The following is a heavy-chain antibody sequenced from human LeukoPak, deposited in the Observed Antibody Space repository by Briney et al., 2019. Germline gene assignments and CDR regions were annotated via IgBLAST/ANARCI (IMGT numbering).Heavy chain of an antibody. CDR3: ARDITIFGVVQSPRGNMDV. Sequence: SETLSLTCAVYGGSFSGYYWSWIRQPPGKGLEWIGEINHSGSTNYNPSLKSRVTIPVDTSKNQFPLKLSSVTAADTAVYYCARDITIFGVVQSPRGNMDVWGKGTTVTVSS. D-gene: IGHD3-3*01. V-gene: IGHV4-34*01. J-gene: IGHJ6*03. CDR1: GGSFSGYY. CDR2: INHSGST.